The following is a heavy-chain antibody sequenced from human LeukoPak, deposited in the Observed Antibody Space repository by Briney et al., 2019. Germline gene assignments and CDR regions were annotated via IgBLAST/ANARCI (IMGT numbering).Heavy chain of an antibody. D-gene: IGHD1-26*01. J-gene: IGHJ4*02. CDR3: ARSWAGMYYPFYYFDY. CDR2: INHRGTT. V-gene: IGHV4-34*01. Sequence: SETLSLTCAVYGDSFSGYYWSWIRQPPGKGLEWIAEINHRGTTHYNPSLKSRVNISADTSKNQFSLNLDSVTAADTAVYYCARSWAGMYYPFYYFDYWGQGTLVTVSS. CDR1: GDSFSGYY.